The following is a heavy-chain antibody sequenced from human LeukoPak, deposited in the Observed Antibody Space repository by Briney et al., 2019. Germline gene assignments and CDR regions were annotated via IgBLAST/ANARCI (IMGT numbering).Heavy chain of an antibody. D-gene: IGHD4-17*01. V-gene: IGHV3-48*04. Sequence: GGSLRLSCSASGFPFSIYSMNRVRQAPGKGPEWIAYITSSSSTLYYADSVNGRFTISRDNAKNSLYLQMNGLRVEDTAVYYCARDSASPPVTFDYWGLGTLVTVSS. CDR1: GFPFSIYS. CDR2: ITSSSSTL. CDR3: ARDSASPPVTFDY. J-gene: IGHJ4*02.